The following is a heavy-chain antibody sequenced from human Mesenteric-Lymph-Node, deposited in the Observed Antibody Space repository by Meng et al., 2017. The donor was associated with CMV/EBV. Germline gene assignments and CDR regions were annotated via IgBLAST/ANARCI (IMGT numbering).Heavy chain of an antibody. V-gene: IGHV3-21*03. J-gene: IGHJ4*02. Sequence: GESLKISCVASGFTFSSYTMNWVRQAPGKGLEWVASMTNSDSQIYYADSVKGRFTISRDNAKNSVYLQMNSLRAEDTAVYYCAKDRVRSWYCSSTSCYTSGYSYGYFDYWDQGTLVTVSS. CDR3: AKDRVRSWYCSSTSCYTSGYSYGYFDY. CDR2: MTNSDSQI. D-gene: IGHD2-2*02. CDR1: GFTFSSYT.